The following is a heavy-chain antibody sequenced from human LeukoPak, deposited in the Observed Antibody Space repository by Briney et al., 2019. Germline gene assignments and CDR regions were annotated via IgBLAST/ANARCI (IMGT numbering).Heavy chain of an antibody. V-gene: IGHV1-8*03. CDR2: MNPNSGNT. D-gene: IGHD3-22*01. CDR3: AREVDYYDTSDYFPLGY. CDR1: GYTFTSYD. J-gene: IGHJ4*02. Sequence: EASVKVSCTASGYTFTSYDINWVRQATGQGLEWMGWMNPNSGNTGYAQKFQGRVTITRNTSISTAYMELSSLRSEDTAVYYCAREVDYYDTSDYFPLGYWGQGTLVTVSS.